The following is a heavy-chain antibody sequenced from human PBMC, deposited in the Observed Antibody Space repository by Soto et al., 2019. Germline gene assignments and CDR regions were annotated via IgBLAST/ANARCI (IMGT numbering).Heavy chain of an antibody. V-gene: IGHV3-7*01. CDR1: GFTLSGYW. CDR2: IKQDGSEI. CDR3: LITTSAFDI. Sequence: EVQLVESGGGLVQPGGSLRLSCAASGFTLSGYWMSWVRPAPGKGLEWVANIKQDGSEIYYVDSVMGRFTISRDNAKNSLFLQMNSLRAEDTAVYYCLITTSAFDIWGQGTLVTVSS. J-gene: IGHJ3*02. D-gene: IGHD4-4*01.